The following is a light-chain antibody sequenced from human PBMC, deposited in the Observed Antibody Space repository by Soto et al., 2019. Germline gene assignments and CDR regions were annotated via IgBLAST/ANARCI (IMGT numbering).Light chain of an antibody. CDR1: SSNIGAGYD. Sequence: QLVLTQPPSVSGAPGQRVTISCTGISSNIGAGYDVHWYQQLPGTAPKLLIYVNSNRPSGVPDRFSGSKSGTSASLAITGLQAEDEADYYCQSYDSSLSAVVFGGGTKLTVL. J-gene: IGLJ2*01. CDR2: VNS. CDR3: QSYDSSLSAVV. V-gene: IGLV1-40*01.